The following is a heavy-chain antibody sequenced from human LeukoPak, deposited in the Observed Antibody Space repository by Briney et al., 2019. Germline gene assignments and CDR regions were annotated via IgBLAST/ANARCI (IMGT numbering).Heavy chain of an antibody. J-gene: IGHJ4*02. Sequence: PGGSLRLSCTASGFTFGDYAMSWVRQAPGKGLERVSFIRSKAYGGTTEYAASVKGRFTISRDDSKSIAYLQMNSLKTEDTAVYYCTRVSLVAASVFFDYWGQGTLVTPSS. CDR2: IRSKAYGGTT. CDR1: GFTFGDYA. D-gene: IGHD2-15*01. V-gene: IGHV3-49*04. CDR3: TRVSLVAASVFFDY.